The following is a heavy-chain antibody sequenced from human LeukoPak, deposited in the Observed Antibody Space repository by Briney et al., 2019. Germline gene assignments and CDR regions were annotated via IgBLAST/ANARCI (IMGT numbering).Heavy chain of an antibody. V-gene: IGHV1-2*02. CDR3: ARVDSGSYSCSLDY. J-gene: IGHJ4*02. D-gene: IGHD1-26*01. CDR1: GYTFTGYY. CDR2: INPNSGGT. Sequence: ASEKVSCKASGYTFTGYYMHWVRQAPGQGLEWMGWINPNSGGTNYAQKFQGRVTMTRDTSISTAYMELSRLRSDDTAVYYCARVDSGSYSCSLDYWGQGTLITVSS.